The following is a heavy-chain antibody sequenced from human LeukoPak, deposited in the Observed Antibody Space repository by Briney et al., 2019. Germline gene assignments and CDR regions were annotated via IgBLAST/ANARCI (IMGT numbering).Heavy chain of an antibody. CDR2: ISSSSSTI. Sequence: GGSLRLSCAASGFTFSSYSMNWVRQAPGKGLEWVSYISSSSSTIYYADSVKGRFTISRDNAKNSLYLQMNSLRAEDTAVYYCARAQNGKYNWNDEDFDYWGQGTLVTVSS. CDR3: ARAQNGKYNWNDEDFDY. CDR1: GFTFSSYS. V-gene: IGHV3-48*04. J-gene: IGHJ4*02. D-gene: IGHD1-20*01.